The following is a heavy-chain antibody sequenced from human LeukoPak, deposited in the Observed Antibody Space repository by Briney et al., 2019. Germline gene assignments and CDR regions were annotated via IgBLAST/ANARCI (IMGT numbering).Heavy chain of an antibody. CDR2: ISGSGGST. CDR3: ANLYGDGAFDI. V-gene: IGHV3-23*01. CDR1: GFTFSSYA. Sequence: GGSLRLSCAASGFTFSSYAMSWARQAPGKGLEWVSGISGSGGSTYYADSVKGRFTISRDNSKNTLYLQMNSLRAEDTAVYYCANLYGDGAFDIWGQGTMVTVSS. J-gene: IGHJ3*02. D-gene: IGHD4-17*01.